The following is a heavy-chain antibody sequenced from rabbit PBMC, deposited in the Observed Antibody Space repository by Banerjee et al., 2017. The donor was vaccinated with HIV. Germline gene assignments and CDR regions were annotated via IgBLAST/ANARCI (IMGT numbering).Heavy chain of an antibody. V-gene: IGHV1S45*01. J-gene: IGHJ4*01. CDR3: ARAWDL. CDR2: IYNGGGWT. CDR1: GFSFSSTNY. Sequence: QEQLVESGGGLVQPEGSLTLTCTASGFSFSSTNYMCWVRQAPEKGLEWIACIYNGGGWTYYASWVNGRFTISKTSSTTVTLQMTSLTAADTATYFCARAWDLWGPGTLVTVS.